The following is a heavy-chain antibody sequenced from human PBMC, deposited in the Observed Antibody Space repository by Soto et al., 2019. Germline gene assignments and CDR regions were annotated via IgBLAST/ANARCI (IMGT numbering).Heavy chain of an antibody. Sequence: ASVKISCKASGYTFTSYGISWVRKAPGQGLEWMGIINPSGGSTSYAQKLQGRVTMTRDTSTSTVYMELSSLRSEDTAVYYCARDRVAAAGKAYYFDYWGQGTLVTVSS. CDR1: GYTFTSYG. D-gene: IGHD6-13*01. CDR3: ARDRVAAAGKAYYFDY. CDR2: INPSGGST. V-gene: IGHV1-46*01. J-gene: IGHJ4*02.